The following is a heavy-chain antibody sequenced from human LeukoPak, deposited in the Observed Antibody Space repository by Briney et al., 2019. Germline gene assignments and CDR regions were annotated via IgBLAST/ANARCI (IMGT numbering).Heavy chain of an antibody. D-gene: IGHD1-7*01. CDR3: AKEGGTGTRFDY. CDR1: GFTFSSYA. CDR2: ISGSGTGT. J-gene: IGHJ4*02. Sequence: PGGSLRLSCVASGFTFSSYAMSWVRQAPGKGLYWVSAISGSGTGTYYADSVKGRFTISRDNSKNTLYLQMNSLRAEDTAVYYCAKEGGTGTRFDYWGQGTLVTVSS. V-gene: IGHV3-23*01.